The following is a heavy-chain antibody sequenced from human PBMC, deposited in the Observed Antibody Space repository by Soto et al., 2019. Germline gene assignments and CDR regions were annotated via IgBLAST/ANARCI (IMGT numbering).Heavy chain of an antibody. CDR1: GDSVSSNSAA. J-gene: IGHJ6*02. CDR2: TYYRSKWYN. V-gene: IGHV6-1*01. Sequence: SQTLSLTCAISGDSVSSNSAAWNWIRQSPSRGLEWLGRTYYRSKWYNDYAVSVKSRITINPDTSKNQFSLQLNSVTPEDTAVYYCARDSIAVRGYHYYGMDVWGQGTMVTVYS. CDR3: ARDSIAVRGYHYYGMDV. D-gene: IGHD6-19*01.